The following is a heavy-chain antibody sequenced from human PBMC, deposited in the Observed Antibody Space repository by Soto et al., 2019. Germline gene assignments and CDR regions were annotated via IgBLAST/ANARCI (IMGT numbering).Heavy chain of an antibody. Sequence: SETLSLTCAVSGGSISSGGYSWSWIRQPPGKGLEWIGYIYHSGSTYYNPSLKSRVTISVDRSKNQFSLKLSSVTAADTAVYYCARASWELLDYWGQGTLVTGSS. CDR2: IYHSGST. V-gene: IGHV4-30-2*01. D-gene: IGHD1-26*01. CDR1: GGSISSGGYS. CDR3: ARASWELLDY. J-gene: IGHJ4*02.